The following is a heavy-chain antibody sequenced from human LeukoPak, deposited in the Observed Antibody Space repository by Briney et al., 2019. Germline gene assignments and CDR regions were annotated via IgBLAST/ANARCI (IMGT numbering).Heavy chain of an antibody. J-gene: IGHJ4*02. CDR3: APEYCSSTSCYIV. CDR1: GGSFSGYY. CDR2: INHSGST. V-gene: IGHV4-34*01. D-gene: IGHD2-2*02. Sequence: SETLSLTCAVYGGSFSGYYWNWIRQPPGKGLEWIGEINHSGSTNYNPSLKSRVTISVDTSKNQFSLKLSSVTAADTAVYYCAPEYCSSTSCYIVWGQGTLVTVSS.